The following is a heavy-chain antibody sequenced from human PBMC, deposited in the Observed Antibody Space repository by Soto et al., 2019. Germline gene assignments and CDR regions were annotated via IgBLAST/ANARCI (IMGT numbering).Heavy chain of an antibody. CDR3: ENNYGGNYFDF. Sequence: PGGSLRLSCAASGITFSSYAMSRVRRAPGKGLEWISTLSGSADSTYYADFAKGRFAISRDYSKNTLYLQMDSLRVEDTAVYYCENNYGGNYFDFWGQGTLVTVSS. J-gene: IGHJ4*02. CDR1: GITFSSYA. CDR2: LSGSADST. D-gene: IGHD4-17*01. V-gene: IGHV3-23*01.